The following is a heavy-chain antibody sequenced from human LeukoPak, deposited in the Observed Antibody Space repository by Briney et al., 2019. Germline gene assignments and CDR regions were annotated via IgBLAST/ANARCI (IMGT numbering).Heavy chain of an antibody. CDR2: ISSSGSTI. D-gene: IGHD3-10*02. V-gene: IGHV3-48*03. CDR1: GFTFSSYE. J-gene: IGHJ4*02. Sequence: PGGSLRLSCAASGFTFSSYEMNWVRQAPGKGLEWVSYISSSGSTIYYADSVKGRFTISRDNAKNSLYLQMNSLRAEDTAGYYCARKSFLFESQYFDYWGQGTLVTVSS. CDR3: ARKSFLFESQYFDY.